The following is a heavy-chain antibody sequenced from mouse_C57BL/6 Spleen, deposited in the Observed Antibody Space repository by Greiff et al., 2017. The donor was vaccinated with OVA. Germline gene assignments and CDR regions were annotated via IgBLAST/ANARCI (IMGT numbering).Heavy chain of an antibody. J-gene: IGHJ1*03. D-gene: IGHD1-1*02. CDR1: GYTFTDYE. CDR3: TRRGVATRYFDV. Sequence: LQESGAELVRPGASVTLSCKASGYTFTDYEMHWVKQTPVHGLEWIGAIDPETGGTAYNQKFKGKAILTADKSSSTAYMELRSLTSEDSAVYYCTRRGVATRYFDVWGTGTTVTVSS. V-gene: IGHV1-15*01. CDR2: IDPETGGT.